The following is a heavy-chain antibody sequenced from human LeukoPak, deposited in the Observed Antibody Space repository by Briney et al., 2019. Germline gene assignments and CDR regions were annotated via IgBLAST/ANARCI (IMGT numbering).Heavy chain of an antibody. Sequence: ASVKVSCKASGYTFTSYGISWVRQAPGQGLEWMGWISAYNGNTNYAQKLQGRVTMTTDTSTSTAYMELRSLRSDDTAVYYCARDRKHYDFWSGYPYYFDYWGQGTLVTVSS. CDR2: ISAYNGNT. CDR3: ARDRKHYDFWSGYPYYFDY. J-gene: IGHJ4*02. D-gene: IGHD3-3*01. CDR1: GYTFTSYG. V-gene: IGHV1-18*01.